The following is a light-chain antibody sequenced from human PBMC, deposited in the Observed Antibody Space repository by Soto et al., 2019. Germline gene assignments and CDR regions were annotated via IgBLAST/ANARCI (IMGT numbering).Light chain of an antibody. CDR3: QQRSNWPWT. V-gene: IGKV3D-20*02. CDR1: QSVSSSY. Sequence: EIVLTQSPGTLSLSPGERATLSCRASQSVSSSYLAWYQQKPGQAPRLLIYDASSRATGIPARFSGSGSGTDFTLTISSLEPEDFAVYYCQQRSNWPWTFGQGTKV. CDR2: DAS. J-gene: IGKJ1*01.